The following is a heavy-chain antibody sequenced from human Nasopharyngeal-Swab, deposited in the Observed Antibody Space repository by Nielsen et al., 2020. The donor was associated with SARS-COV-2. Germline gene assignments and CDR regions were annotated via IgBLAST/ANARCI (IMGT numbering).Heavy chain of an antibody. J-gene: IGHJ2*01. CDR3: ARGGNYGLYSGYDPMATTYWYFDL. Sequence: PGKGLGWIGYIYYSGSTNYNPSLKSRVTISVDTSKNQFSLKPSSVTAADTAVYYCARGGNYGLYSGYDPMATTYWYFDLWGRGTLVTVSS. V-gene: IGHV4-59*13. D-gene: IGHD5-12*01. CDR2: IYYSGST.